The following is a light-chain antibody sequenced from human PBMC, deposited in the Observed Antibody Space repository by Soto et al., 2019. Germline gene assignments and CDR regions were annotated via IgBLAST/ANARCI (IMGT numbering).Light chain of an antibody. CDR2: GAS. Sequence: ETVMTQSPATLSVSPGERATLSCRASQSVSSTLAWYQQKVGQSPRLLIHGASTRATGVPARFSGSGSGTEFTLTISSLQSEDFAVYYCQQYNSWPFTFGPGTKVDIK. CDR3: QQYNSWPFT. J-gene: IGKJ3*01. V-gene: IGKV3-15*01. CDR1: QSVSST.